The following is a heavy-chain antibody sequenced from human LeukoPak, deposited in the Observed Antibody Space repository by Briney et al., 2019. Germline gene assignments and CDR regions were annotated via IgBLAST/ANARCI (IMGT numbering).Heavy chain of an antibody. CDR3: ARATTYYYDSSGPDY. D-gene: IGHD3-22*01. CDR1: GFTFSDYY. CDR2: ISSSGSTI. Sequence: PGGSLRLSCAASGFTFSDYYMSWIRQAPGKGLAWVSYISSSGSTIYYADSVKGRFTLSRDNAKNSQYLQMNSVRVEDTAVYYCARATTYYYDSSGPDYWGQGTLVTVSS. V-gene: IGHV3-11*01. J-gene: IGHJ4*02.